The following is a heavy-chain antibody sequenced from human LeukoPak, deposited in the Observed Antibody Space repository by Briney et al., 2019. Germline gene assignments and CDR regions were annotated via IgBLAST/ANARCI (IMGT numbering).Heavy chain of an antibody. D-gene: IGHD3-22*01. CDR2: IGIDSGNT. CDR3: ASQYYYDSSGYYPEYFQH. V-gene: IGHV3-48*01. CDR1: GFTFSDYS. J-gene: IGHJ1*01. Sequence: AGGSLRLSCAASGFTFSDYSMNWVRQAPGKGLEWISYIGIDSGNTNYADSVKGRFTISGDKAKNSLYLQMNSLRAEDTAVYHCASQYYYDSSGYYPEYFQHWGQGTLVAVSS.